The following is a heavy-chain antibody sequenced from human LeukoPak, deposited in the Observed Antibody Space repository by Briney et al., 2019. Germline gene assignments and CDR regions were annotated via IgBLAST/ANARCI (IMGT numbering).Heavy chain of an antibody. CDR3: ARHGGYSSGADYFDY. CDR2: IYTSGST. CDR1: GGSISSYH. J-gene: IGHJ4*02. V-gene: IGHV4-59*08. Sequence: SETLSLTCTVSGGSISSYHWSWIRQPPGKGLEWIGYIYTSGSTNSNPSLQSRLTISVGTSKNQFSLKLSSVTATDTAVYYCARHGGYSSGADYFDYWGQGTLVTVSS. D-gene: IGHD6-19*01.